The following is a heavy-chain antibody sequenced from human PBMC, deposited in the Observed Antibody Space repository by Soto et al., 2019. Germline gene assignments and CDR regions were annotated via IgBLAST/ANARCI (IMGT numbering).Heavy chain of an antibody. V-gene: IGHV1-18*01. Sequence: QVQLVQSGAEVKKPGASVKVSCKASGYTFTSYGISWVRQAPGQGLEWMGWISAYNGNTNYAQKLQGRVTMTTDTSTRTAYRELRSLRSDDTAVYYCARVSCYDPLPTSYYYYFYMDVWGKGTTVTVSS. J-gene: IGHJ6*03. CDR3: ARVSCYDPLPTSYYYYFYMDV. D-gene: IGHD5-12*01. CDR1: GYTFTSYG. CDR2: ISAYNGNT.